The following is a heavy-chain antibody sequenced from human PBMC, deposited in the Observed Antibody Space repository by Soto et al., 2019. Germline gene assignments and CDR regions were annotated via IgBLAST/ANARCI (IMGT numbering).Heavy chain of an antibody. D-gene: IGHD6-13*01. CDR1: GFTFSSYG. V-gene: IGHV3-30*03. Sequence: QVQLVESGGGVVQPGRSLRLSCAASGFTFSSYGMHWVRQAPGKGLEWVAVISYDGSNKYYADSVKGRFTISRDNSKKTLYLQMNSLRAEDTAVYYCSFGIAGAGFFDYWGQGTLVTVSS. CDR3: SFGIAGAGFFDY. J-gene: IGHJ4*02. CDR2: ISYDGSNK.